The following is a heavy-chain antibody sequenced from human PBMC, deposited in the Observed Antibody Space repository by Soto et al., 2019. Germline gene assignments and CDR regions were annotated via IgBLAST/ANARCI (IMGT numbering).Heavy chain of an antibody. D-gene: IGHD3-10*01. V-gene: IGHV1-69*08. Sequence: QVQLVQSGAEVKKPGSSVKVSCKASGGTFSSYTISWVRQAPGQGLEWMGRIIPILGIANYAQKFQGRVTITADKSTSKAYMELSSLRSEDTAVYYCARDKNYYYGSGSYYSPPPYYYYGMDVWGQGTTVTVSS. CDR3: ARDKNYYYGSGSYYSPPPYYYYGMDV. CDR1: GGTFSSYT. J-gene: IGHJ6*02. CDR2: IIPILGIA.